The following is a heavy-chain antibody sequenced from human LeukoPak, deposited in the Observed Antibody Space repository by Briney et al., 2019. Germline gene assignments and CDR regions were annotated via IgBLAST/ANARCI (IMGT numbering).Heavy chain of an antibody. V-gene: IGHV4-38-2*01. CDR2: IYHSGTA. CDR1: GYSISSGYY. Sequence: SETLSLTCAVSGYSISSGYYWAWIRQSPGKGLECIGSIYHSGTAYYNPSLKSRVTISVDTSKNQFSLKLRSVTAADTAVYFCARARHYGSGGLFDYWGQGTLVTVSS. J-gene: IGHJ4*02. CDR3: ARARHYGSGGLFDY. D-gene: IGHD3-10*01.